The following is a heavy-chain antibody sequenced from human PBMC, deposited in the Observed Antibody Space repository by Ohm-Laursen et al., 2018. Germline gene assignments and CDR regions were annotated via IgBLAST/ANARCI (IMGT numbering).Heavy chain of an antibody. V-gene: IGHV3-23*01. J-gene: IGHJ3*02. CDR1: GFTFSNYG. D-gene: IGHD2-8*01. CDR2: ISGSGGST. CDR3: AKEGSYCTNGVCYMEAFDI. Sequence: SLRLSCAASGFTFSNYGMNWVRQAPGKGLEWVSAISGSGGSTYYADSVKGRFTISRDNSKNTLYLQMNSLRAEDTAVYYCAKEGSYCTNGVCYMEAFDIWGQGTMVTVSS.